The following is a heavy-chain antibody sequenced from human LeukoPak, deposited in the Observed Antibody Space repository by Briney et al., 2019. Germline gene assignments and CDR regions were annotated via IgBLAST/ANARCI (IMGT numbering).Heavy chain of an antibody. CDR3: AGELARFQSGC. Sequence: KPSETLSLTCTVSGGSISSYSWSWIRQPPGKGLEWIGYMYHGGSTNYNPSLKSRVTISVDTSKNQFSLNLSSTTAADTAVYYCAGELARFQSGCWGQGTLVTVSS. J-gene: IGHJ4*02. CDR2: MYHGGST. CDR1: GGSISSYS. D-gene: IGHD3-10*01. V-gene: IGHV4-59*01.